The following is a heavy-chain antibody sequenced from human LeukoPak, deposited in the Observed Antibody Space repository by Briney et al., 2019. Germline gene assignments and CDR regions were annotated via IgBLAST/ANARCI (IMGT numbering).Heavy chain of an antibody. CDR1: GYSISSGYY. CDR3: ARGPVAAAGRNYYYYYYMDV. Sequence: SETLSLTCTVSGYSISSGYYWGWIRQPPGKGLEWIGSIYHSGSTYYNPSLKSRVTISVDTSKNQFSLKLSSVTAADTAVYYCARGPVAAAGRNYYYYYYMDVWGKGTTVTVSS. D-gene: IGHD6-13*01. CDR2: IYHSGST. V-gene: IGHV4-38-2*02. J-gene: IGHJ6*03.